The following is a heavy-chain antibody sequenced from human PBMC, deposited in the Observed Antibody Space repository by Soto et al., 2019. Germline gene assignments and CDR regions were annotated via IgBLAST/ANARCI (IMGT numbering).Heavy chain of an antibody. D-gene: IGHD2-2*01. Sequence: SVKVSCKASGGTFSSYAISWVRQAPGQGLEWMGGIIPIFGTANYAQKFQGRVTITADESTSTAYMELSSLRSEDTDVYYCARFDCSSTSSCWFDPWGKGTLGTASS. V-gene: IGHV1-69*13. CDR2: IIPIFGTA. CDR3: ARFDCSSTSSCWFDP. J-gene: IGHJ5*02. CDR1: GGTFSSYA.